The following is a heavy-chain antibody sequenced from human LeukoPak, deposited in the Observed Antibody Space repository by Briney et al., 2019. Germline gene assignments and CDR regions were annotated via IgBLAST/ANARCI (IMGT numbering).Heavy chain of an antibody. CDR2: IYYSGST. D-gene: IGHD3-10*01. J-gene: IGHJ5*02. CDR3: ARDSGSGSYYNRFDP. V-gene: IGHV4-61*01. CDR1: GGSISSSSYY. Sequence: SETLSLTCTVSGGSISSSSYYWGWIRQPPGKGLEWIGYIYYSGSTNYNPSLKSRVTISVDTSKNQFSLELSSVTAADTAVYYCARDSGSGSYYNRFDPWGQGTLVTVSS.